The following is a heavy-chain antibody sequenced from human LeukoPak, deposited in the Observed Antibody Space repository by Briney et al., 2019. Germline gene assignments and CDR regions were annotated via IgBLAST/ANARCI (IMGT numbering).Heavy chain of an antibody. Sequence: GGSLRLSCSASGFTFSSYAMHWVRQAPGKGLEYVSAISSNGGSTYYADSVKGRFTISRDNSKNTLYLQMSSLRAEDPAVYYCVKDRGYSYGEGGYWGQGTLVTVSS. CDR1: GFTFSSYA. D-gene: IGHD5-18*01. J-gene: IGHJ4*02. CDR3: VKDRGYSYGEGGY. CDR2: ISSNGGST. V-gene: IGHV3-64D*06.